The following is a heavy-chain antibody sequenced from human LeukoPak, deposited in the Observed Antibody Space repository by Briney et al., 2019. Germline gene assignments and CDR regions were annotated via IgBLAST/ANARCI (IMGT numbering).Heavy chain of an antibody. CDR2: ISGSGGST. V-gene: IGHV3-23*01. CDR1: GFTFSSYG. D-gene: IGHD6-19*01. Sequence: GGSLRLSCAASGFTFSSYGMSWVRQAPGKGLEWVSAISGSGGSTYYADSVKGRFTISRDNSKNTLYLQMNSLRAEDTAVYYCAKAQQWLDRYYYYYYYMDVWGKGTTVTVSS. CDR3: AKAQQWLDRYYYYYYYMDV. J-gene: IGHJ6*03.